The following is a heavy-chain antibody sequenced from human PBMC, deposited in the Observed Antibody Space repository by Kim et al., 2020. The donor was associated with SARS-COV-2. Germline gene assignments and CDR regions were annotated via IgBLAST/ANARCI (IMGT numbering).Heavy chain of an antibody. D-gene: IGHD6-19*01. Sequence: YDADSGQGRFTISRDNDKNSLYLQMSSLGAEDTAVYYCARALAVTGTSPRFWGQGTLVTVSS. CDR3: ARALAVTGTSPRF. V-gene: IGHV3-7*03. J-gene: IGHJ1*01.